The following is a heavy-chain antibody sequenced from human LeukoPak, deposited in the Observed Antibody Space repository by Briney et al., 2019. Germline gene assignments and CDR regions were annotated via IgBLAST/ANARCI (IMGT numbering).Heavy chain of an antibody. CDR3: ANSISGSYYYFDY. CDR2: ISYDGSNK. Sequence: PGGSLRLSCAASGFTFSSYGMHWVRQAPGKGLEWVAVISYDGSNKYYADSVKGRFTISRDNSKNTLYLQMNSLRAEDTAVYYCANSISGSYYYFDYWGQGTLVTVSS. D-gene: IGHD1-26*01. J-gene: IGHJ4*02. V-gene: IGHV3-30*18. CDR1: GFTFSSYG.